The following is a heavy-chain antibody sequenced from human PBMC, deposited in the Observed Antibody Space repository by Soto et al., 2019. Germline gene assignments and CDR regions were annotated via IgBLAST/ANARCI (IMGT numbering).Heavy chain of an antibody. Sequence: ASGKVSCKASGYTLTGYNMHWVRQAPGQGLEWMGWINPDSGGANYAQKFQGRVTMTRDTSVSTAYLELSRLRSDDTAVYYCARGIYGDYDDYWGQGTPVIVFS. D-gene: IGHD4-17*01. CDR1: GYTLTGYN. J-gene: IGHJ4*02. V-gene: IGHV1-2*02. CDR2: INPDSGGA. CDR3: ARGIYGDYDDY.